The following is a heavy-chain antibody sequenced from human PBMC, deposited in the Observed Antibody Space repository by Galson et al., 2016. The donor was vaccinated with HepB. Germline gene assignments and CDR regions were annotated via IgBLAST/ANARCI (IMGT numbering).Heavy chain of an antibody. CDR3: ARDRSSGRYWVVYFDL. Sequence: SLRLSCAASGFTFSSYAIYWVRQAPGKGLEWMAVISSDGSNKYYAESVKGGFTISRDNSNNTLTLQMNSLRTEDTAVDYCARDRSSGRYWVVYFDLWGQGTLVTVSS. CDR1: GFTFSSYA. J-gene: IGHJ4*01. D-gene: IGHD1-26*01. CDR2: ISSDGSNK. V-gene: IGHV3-30-3*01.